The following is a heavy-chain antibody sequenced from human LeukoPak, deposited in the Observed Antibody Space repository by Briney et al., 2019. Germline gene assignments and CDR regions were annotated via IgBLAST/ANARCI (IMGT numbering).Heavy chain of an antibody. V-gene: IGHV4-34*01. CDR1: GGSFSGYY. CDR2: INHSGST. D-gene: IGHD3-16*02. J-gene: IGHJ3*02. Sequence: SETLSLTCAVYGGSFSGYYWSWIRQPPGKGLEWIGEINHSGSTNYNPSLKSRVTISVDTSKNQFSLKLSSVTAADTAVYYCARCAPYYDYVWGSCRQRGAFDIWGQGTMVTVSS. CDR3: ARCAPYYDYVWGSCRQRGAFDI.